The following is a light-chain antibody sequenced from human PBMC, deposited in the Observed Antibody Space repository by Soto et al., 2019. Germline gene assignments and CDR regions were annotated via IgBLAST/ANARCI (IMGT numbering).Light chain of an antibody. CDR3: LQHHTYPRT. CDR1: QSISSY. CDR2: AAS. V-gene: IGKV1-17*01. J-gene: IGKJ1*01. Sequence: DIQMTQSPSSLSASVGDRVTITCRASQSISSYLNWYQQKPGKAPKLLIYAASSLQSGVPSRFSGSGSGTEFTLTISSLQPEDSATYYCLQHHTYPRTFGQGTKVEIK.